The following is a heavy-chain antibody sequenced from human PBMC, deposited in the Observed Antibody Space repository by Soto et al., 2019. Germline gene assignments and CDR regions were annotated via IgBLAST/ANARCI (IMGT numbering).Heavy chain of an antibody. J-gene: IGHJ4*02. V-gene: IGHV1-69*02. Sequence: ASVKVSCKASGGTFSSYTISCVRQAPGQGLEWMGRIIPILGIANYAQKFQGRVTITADKSTSTAYMELSSLRSEDTAVYYCARATAAGLSFDYWGQGTLVTVSS. D-gene: IGHD6-13*01. CDR2: IIPILGIA. CDR3: ARATAAGLSFDY. CDR1: GGTFSSYT.